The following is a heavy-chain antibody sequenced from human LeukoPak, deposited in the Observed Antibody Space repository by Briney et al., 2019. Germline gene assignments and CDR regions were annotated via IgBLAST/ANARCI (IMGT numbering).Heavy chain of an antibody. CDR3: ARGDCSSTSCQDFDY. V-gene: IGHV3-30*04. Sequence: PGGSLRLPCAASGFTFSSYAMHWVRQAPGKGLEGVAVISYDGSNKYYADSVKGRFTISRDNSKNTLYLQMNSLRAEDTAVYYCARGDCSSTSCQDFDYWGQGTLVTVSS. J-gene: IGHJ4*02. CDR1: GFTFSSYA. D-gene: IGHD2-2*01. CDR2: ISYDGSNK.